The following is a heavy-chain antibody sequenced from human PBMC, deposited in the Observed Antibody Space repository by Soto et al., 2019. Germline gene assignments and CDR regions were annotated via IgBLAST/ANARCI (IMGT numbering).Heavy chain of an antibody. Sequence: EVQLVESGGGLVQPGGSLRLSCAASGFTVSTNYMSWVRQAPGKGLEWVSVIYIGGSTYYADSVKGRFTISRDNSKNTLYLQMNSLRAEDTAVYYCAREIFRAVGATAIAYWGQGTLVTVSS. CDR1: GFTVSTNY. D-gene: IGHD1-26*01. CDR2: IYIGGST. CDR3: AREIFRAVGATAIAY. J-gene: IGHJ4*02. V-gene: IGHV3-66*01.